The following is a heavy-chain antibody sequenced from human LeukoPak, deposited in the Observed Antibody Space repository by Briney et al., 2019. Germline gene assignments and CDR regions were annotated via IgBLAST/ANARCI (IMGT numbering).Heavy chain of an antibody. D-gene: IGHD3-16*01. CDR1: GYSISSGHF. J-gene: IGHJ4*02. Sequence: SETVSLTCTVSGYSISSGHFWSWIRQPPGKGLEWIGSIYGSGTTYYDPPLRSRVSISADTSKNHFSLELSSVTAADTAVYYCASVGGGSPYWGQGTLVTVSS. V-gene: IGHV4-38-2*02. CDR2: IYGSGTT. CDR3: ASVGGGSPY.